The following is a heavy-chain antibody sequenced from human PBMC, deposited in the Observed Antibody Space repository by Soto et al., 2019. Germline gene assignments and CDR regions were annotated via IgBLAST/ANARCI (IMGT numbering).Heavy chain of an antibody. D-gene: IGHD5-12*01. Sequence: QVQLVESGGGVVQPGRSLRLSCAASGFTFSSYGMHWVRQAPGKGLEWVAVISYDGSNKYYADSVKGRFTISRDNSKNTLYLQMNSLRAEDTAVYYCAKALYRGYEIDYWGQGTLVTVSS. CDR2: ISYDGSNK. CDR3: AKALYRGYEIDY. CDR1: GFTFSSYG. V-gene: IGHV3-30*18. J-gene: IGHJ4*02.